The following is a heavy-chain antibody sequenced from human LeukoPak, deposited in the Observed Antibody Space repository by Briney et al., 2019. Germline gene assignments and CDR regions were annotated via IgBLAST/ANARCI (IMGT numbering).Heavy chain of an antibody. V-gene: IGHV1-8*01. Sequence: ASVKVSCKASRYTFTSHDINWVRQATGQGFEWMGWMSPNSGNTGYAQKFQGRVTMTRNTSISTAYMELSSLRSEDTAVYYCARSLSEYCSGGSCSYYYYGLGVWGQGTTVTVSS. CDR1: RYTFTSHD. J-gene: IGHJ6*02. D-gene: IGHD2-15*01. CDR3: ARSLSEYCSGGSCSYYYYGLGV. CDR2: MSPNSGNT.